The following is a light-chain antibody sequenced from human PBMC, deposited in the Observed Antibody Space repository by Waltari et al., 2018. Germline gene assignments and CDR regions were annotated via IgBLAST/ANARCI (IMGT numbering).Light chain of an antibody. CDR3: AAWDNNLSGRVL. CDR2: NND. J-gene: IGLJ2*01. CDR1: GSNVGSNS. V-gene: IGLV1-47*02. Sequence: QSVLTQPPSASEAARKSVTISCSGSGSNVGSNSVSWYQQRPGTPPKLLIHNNDQRASGVSDRFSASKSCTSASLAISGLQTEDEADYYCAAWDNNLSGRVLFGGGTRLTVL.